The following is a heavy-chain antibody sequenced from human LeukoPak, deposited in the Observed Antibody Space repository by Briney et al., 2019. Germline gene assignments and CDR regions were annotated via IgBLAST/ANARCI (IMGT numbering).Heavy chain of an antibody. Sequence: SETLSLTCAVYGGSFSGYYWSWIRQPPGKGLEWIGEINHSGSTNYNPSLKSRVTISVDTSKNQFSLKLSSVTAADTAVYYGSGSFYYFDYWGQGTLVTVSS. CDR1: GGSFSGYY. CDR3: SGSFYYFDY. D-gene: IGHD3-10*01. CDR2: INHSGST. V-gene: IGHV4-34*01. J-gene: IGHJ4*02.